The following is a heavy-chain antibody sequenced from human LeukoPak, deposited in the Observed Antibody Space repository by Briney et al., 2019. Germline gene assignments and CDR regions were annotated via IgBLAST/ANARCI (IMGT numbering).Heavy chain of an antibody. V-gene: IGHV3-21*01. CDR2: ISSSSSYI. CDR1: GFTFSSYS. CDR3: ARSPPLRRYFDC. J-gene: IGHJ4*02. Sequence: PGGSLRLSCAASGFTFSSYSVNWVRQAPGKGLEWVSSISSSSSYIYYADSVKGRFTISRDNAKNSLYLQMNSLRAEDTAVYYCARSPPLRRYFDCWGQGTLVTVSS. D-gene: IGHD3-9*01.